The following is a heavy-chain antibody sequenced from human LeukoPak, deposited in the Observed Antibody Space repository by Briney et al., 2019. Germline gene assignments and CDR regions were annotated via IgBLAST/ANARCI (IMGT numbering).Heavy chain of an antibody. J-gene: IGHJ4*02. CDR2: ISSSSSTI. CDR3: ARGYYYDSSGHFAPVDY. V-gene: IGHV3-48*01. Sequence: EPGGSLRLSCAASGFTFSSYSMNWVRQAPGKGLEWVSYISSSSSTIYYADSVKGRFTISRDNAKNSLYLQMNSLRAEDTAVYYCARGYYYDSSGHFAPVDYWGQGTLVTVSS. D-gene: IGHD3-22*01. CDR1: GFTFSSYS.